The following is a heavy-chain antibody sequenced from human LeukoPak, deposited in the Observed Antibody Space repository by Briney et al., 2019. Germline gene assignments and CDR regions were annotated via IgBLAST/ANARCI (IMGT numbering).Heavy chain of an antibody. CDR3: ARDPSNSGTYYKVGAFDF. Sequence: ASVKVSCKASGYTFTSYYTHWVRQAPGQGLEWMGIINPSGGSTNYAHKFQDRVTMTRDTPTSTVYMELSSLRFEDTAVYYCARDPSNSGTYYKVGAFDFWGQGTMVTVSS. V-gene: IGHV1-46*01. D-gene: IGHD1-26*01. J-gene: IGHJ3*01. CDR1: GYTFTSYY. CDR2: INPSGGST.